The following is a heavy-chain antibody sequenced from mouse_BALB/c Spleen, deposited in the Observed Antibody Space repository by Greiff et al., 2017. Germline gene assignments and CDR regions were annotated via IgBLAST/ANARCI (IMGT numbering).Heavy chain of an antibody. V-gene: IGHV5-9-3*01. D-gene: IGHD2-1*01. CDR1: GFTFSSYA. CDR2: ISSGGSYT. Sequence: EVQRVESGGGLVKPGGSLKLSCAASGFTFSSYAMSWVRQTPEKRLEWVATISSGGSYTYYPDSVKGRFTISRDNAKNTLFLQMTSLRSEDTAMYYCARSGGNYDYYAMDYWGQGTSVTVSS. J-gene: IGHJ4*01. CDR3: ARSGGNYDYYAMDY.